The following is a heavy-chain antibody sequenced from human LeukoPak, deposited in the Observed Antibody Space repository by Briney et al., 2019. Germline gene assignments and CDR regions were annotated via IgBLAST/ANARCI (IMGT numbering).Heavy chain of an antibody. CDR2: IYHSGST. Sequence: SETLSLTCTVSGYSISSGYYWGWIRRPPGKGLEWIGSIYHSGSTYYNPSLKSRVTISVDTSKNQFSLKLSSVTAADTAVYYCARERWLQFPTDYWGQGTLVTVSS. D-gene: IGHD5-24*01. J-gene: IGHJ4*02. CDR1: GYSISSGYY. V-gene: IGHV4-38-2*02. CDR3: ARERWLQFPTDY.